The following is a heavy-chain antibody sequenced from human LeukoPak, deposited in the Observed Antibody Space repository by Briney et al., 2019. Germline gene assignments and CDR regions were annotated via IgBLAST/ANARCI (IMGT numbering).Heavy chain of an antibody. CDR1: GFTFSSYA. V-gene: IGHV3-23*01. D-gene: IGHD5-18*01. J-gene: IGHJ4*02. CDR2: IGGSGDNT. CDR3: ARDPSPSYTAMVESYFDY. Sequence: PGGSLRLSCVASGFTFSSYAMNWVRQAPGKGLEWVSAIGGSGDNTYYADSVNGRFTISRDNSKNTLYLQMNSLRAEDTAVYYCARDPSPSYTAMVESYFDYWGQGTLVTVSS.